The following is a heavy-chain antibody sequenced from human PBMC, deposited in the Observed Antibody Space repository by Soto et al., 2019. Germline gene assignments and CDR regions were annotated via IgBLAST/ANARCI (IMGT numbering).Heavy chain of an antibody. CDR2: IIPIFGTA. CDR1: GGTFSSYA. CDR3: ARYLLGYCSSTSCSHNWFDP. Sequence: QVQLVQSGAEVKKPGSSVKVSCKASGGTFSSYAISWVRQAPGQGLEWMGGIIPIFGTANYAQKLQGRVTMTTDTSTSTAYMELRSLRSDDTAVYYCARYLLGYCSSTSCSHNWFDPWGQGTLVTVSS. D-gene: IGHD2-2*01. J-gene: IGHJ5*02. V-gene: IGHV1-69*06.